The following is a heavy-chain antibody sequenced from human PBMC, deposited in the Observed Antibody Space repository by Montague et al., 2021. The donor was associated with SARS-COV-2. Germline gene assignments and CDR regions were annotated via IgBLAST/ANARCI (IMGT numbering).Heavy chain of an antibody. Sequence: SLRLSYAASGFTFSSYNMHWVRQAPGKGLEWVSSISSSGSDIHYADSVKGRFTISRDNARNSLYLQMNSLTAEDTAVYYCAAHGDYWGQGILVTVSS. J-gene: IGHJ4*02. CDR1: GFTFSSYN. D-gene: IGHD1-26*01. V-gene: IGHV3-21*01. CDR2: ISSSGSDI. CDR3: AAHGDY.